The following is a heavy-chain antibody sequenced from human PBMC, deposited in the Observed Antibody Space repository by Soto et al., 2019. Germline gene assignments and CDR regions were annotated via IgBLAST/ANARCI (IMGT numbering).Heavy chain of an antibody. CDR3: ARDGVDVSRTTVRHGALDI. CDR2: FIPVFTTA. V-gene: IGHV1-69*01. Sequence: QVQLVQSGAEVKKPGSSVKVSCKASEGSFSTYGISWVRQAPGQGLEWMGGFIPVFTTAKYAQKFQGRVSITADESTYTAYMEVSSLRSEDTAVYFCARDGVDVSRTTVRHGALDIWGQGTVVTVSS. J-gene: IGHJ3*02. CDR1: EGSFSTYG. D-gene: IGHD4-17*01.